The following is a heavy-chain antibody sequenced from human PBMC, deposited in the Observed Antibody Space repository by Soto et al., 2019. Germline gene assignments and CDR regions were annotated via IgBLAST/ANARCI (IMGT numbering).Heavy chain of an antibody. CDR2: IWYDGTKK. CDR1: GFTFSSYG. V-gene: IGHV3-33*01. J-gene: IGHJ4*02. CDR3: ARELSAASTPYFLDY. Sequence: QVHLVESGGGVVPPSNSLRLSCTASGFTFSSYGMHWVRQAPGKGLEWVAVIWYDGTKKHYADTVKGRFTISRDNSQNTLYLQMNSLRAEDTAVYYCARELSAASTPYFLDYWGQGTLVTVSS. D-gene: IGHD2-15*01.